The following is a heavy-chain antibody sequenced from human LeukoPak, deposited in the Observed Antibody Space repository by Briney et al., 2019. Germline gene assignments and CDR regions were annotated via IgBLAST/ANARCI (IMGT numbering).Heavy chain of an antibody. CDR3: ARGAEIVVVAATVIYNWFDP. J-gene: IGHJ5*02. Sequence: ASVKVSCKASGYTLTGYYMHWVRQAPGQGLEWMGWINPNSGGTNYAQKFQGRVTMTRDTSISTAYMELSRLRSDDTAVYYCARGAEIVVVAATVIYNWFDPWGQGTLVTVSS. CDR1: GYTLTGYY. V-gene: IGHV1-2*02. CDR2: INPNSGGT. D-gene: IGHD2-15*01.